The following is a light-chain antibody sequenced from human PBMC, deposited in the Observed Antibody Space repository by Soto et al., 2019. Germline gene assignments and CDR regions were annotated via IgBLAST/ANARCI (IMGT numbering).Light chain of an antibody. V-gene: IGKV1-6*01. CDR2: AAS. J-gene: IGKJ2*01. CDR1: QDIKND. CDR3: LQNYTYPYT. Sequence: AIQMTQSPSSLSASIGDRVTITCRASQDIKNDLGWYQQKPGKAPKLLIYAASSLQSGVPSRFSGTGSGTDFTLTVSSLQPEDFATYYCLQNYTYPYTVGQGTKLEIK.